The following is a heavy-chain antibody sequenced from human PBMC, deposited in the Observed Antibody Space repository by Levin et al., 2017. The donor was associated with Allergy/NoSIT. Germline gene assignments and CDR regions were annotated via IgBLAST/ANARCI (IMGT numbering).Heavy chain of an antibody. J-gene: IGHJ5*02. V-gene: IGHV3-30*18. CDR3: AKGGYYDLFDP. CDR2: LSYDGSEK. D-gene: IGHD3-3*01. Sequence: SCAASRFTFRNYGMHWVRQAPGKGLEWVAVLSYDGSEKYYADSVKGRFTVSRDNSKNMLYLEMNSLRTEDTAVYYCAKGGYYDLFDPWGQGTLVTVSS. CDR1: RFTFRNYG.